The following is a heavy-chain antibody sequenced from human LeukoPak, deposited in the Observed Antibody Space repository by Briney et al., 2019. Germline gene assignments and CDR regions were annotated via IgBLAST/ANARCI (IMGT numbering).Heavy chain of an antibody. CDR3: ASGSETDYYYYGMDV. V-gene: IGHV3-7*01. Sequence: GGSLRLSCAASGFTFSNYWMSWVRQAPGKGLEGVSNINQDGSDKYYVDSVKGRFTISRDNAKNSLYLQMNSLRAEDTAVYYCASGSETDYYYYGMDVWGQGPTVTVSS. CDR2: INQDGSDK. D-gene: IGHD1-14*01. J-gene: IGHJ6*02. CDR1: GFTFSNYW.